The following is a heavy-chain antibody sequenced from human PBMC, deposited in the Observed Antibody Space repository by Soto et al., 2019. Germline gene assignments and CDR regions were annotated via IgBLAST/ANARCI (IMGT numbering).Heavy chain of an antibody. J-gene: IGHJ4*02. CDR3: ARLGSSGAVSKGGLRFDY. CDR1: GFTFSSYA. D-gene: IGHD1-26*01. V-gene: IGHV3-30-3*01. Sequence: GGSLRLSCAASGFTFSSYAMHWVRQAPGKGLEWVAVISYDGSNKYYADSVKGRFTISRDNSKNTLYLQMNSLRAEDTAVYYCARLGSSGAVSKGGLRFDYWGQGTLVTVSS. CDR2: ISYDGSNK.